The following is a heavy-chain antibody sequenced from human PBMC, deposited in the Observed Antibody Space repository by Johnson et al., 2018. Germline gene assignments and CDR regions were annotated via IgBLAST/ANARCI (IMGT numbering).Heavy chain of an antibody. J-gene: IGHJ6*02. CDR1: GFTFSSYG. Sequence: QVQLVESGGGVVQPGRSLRLSCAASGFTFSSYGMHWVRQAPGKGLAWVAVIWHDGSNAQYADSVKGRFIMSRDNSKNTLYLQMNSLRAEDTAVYYCARDFSSKRDLDVWGQGTTVTVSS. CDR3: ARDFSSKRDLDV. D-gene: IGHD2/OR15-2a*01. V-gene: IGHV3-33*01. CDR2: IWHDGSNA.